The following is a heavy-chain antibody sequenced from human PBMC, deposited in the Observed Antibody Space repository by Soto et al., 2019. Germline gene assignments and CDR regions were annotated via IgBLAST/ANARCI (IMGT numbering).Heavy chain of an antibody. Sequence: EVQLVESGGGLVQPGGSLRLSCAASGFTLSDNWIHWVRRVPGKGLVWVSRTNSDGSSVTYADSVKGRFNLSRDNAKNTWFLQMDSLRVEDTAMYYCVRAPEQRPFDYWGQGTLVTVSS. CDR1: GFTLSDNW. J-gene: IGHJ4*02. D-gene: IGHD6-25*01. V-gene: IGHV3-74*03. CDR2: TNSDGSSV. CDR3: VRAPEQRPFDY.